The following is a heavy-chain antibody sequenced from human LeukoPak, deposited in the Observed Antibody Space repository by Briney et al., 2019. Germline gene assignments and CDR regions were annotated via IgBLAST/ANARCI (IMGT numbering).Heavy chain of an antibody. J-gene: IGHJ4*02. Sequence: SETLSLTCTVSSGSFSSYYWNWIRQPAGKGLEWIGRIYITGNTNYNPSLKSRVTMSVDTSKNQFSLKLSSVTAADTAVYYCARGRGYYQDYWGQGTLVTVSS. CDR3: ARGRGYYQDY. D-gene: IGHD3-22*01. CDR1: SGSFSSYY. V-gene: IGHV4-4*07. CDR2: IYITGNT.